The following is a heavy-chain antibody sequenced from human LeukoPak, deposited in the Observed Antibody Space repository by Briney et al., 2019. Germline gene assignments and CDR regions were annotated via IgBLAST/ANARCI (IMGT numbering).Heavy chain of an antibody. CDR1: GYTFTGYY. V-gene: IGHV1-2*06. D-gene: IGHD3-10*01. Sequence: ASVKVSCKASGYTFTGYYSHWVRQAPGQGLEWMGRINPNSGGTNYVQKFQGRVTMTRDTSISTAYMELSRLRSDDTAVYYCARERGSGSYYNDYWGQGTLVTVSS. CDR3: ARERGSGSYYNDY. J-gene: IGHJ4*02. CDR2: INPNSGGT.